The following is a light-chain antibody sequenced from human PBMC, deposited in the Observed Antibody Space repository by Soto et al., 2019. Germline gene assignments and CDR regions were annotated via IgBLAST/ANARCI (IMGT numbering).Light chain of an antibody. Sequence: DIVMTQSPDSLAVSLGERATINCKSSQSVLYSSNNKKYLAWYQQKPGQPPKLLIYWASTRESGVPDRFSGSGSGTDFTLTISSLQAEDVAVYYCQQYYRPWTFGQGTKVEIK. J-gene: IGKJ1*01. CDR2: WAS. CDR3: QQYYRPWT. CDR1: QSVLYSSNNKKY. V-gene: IGKV4-1*01.